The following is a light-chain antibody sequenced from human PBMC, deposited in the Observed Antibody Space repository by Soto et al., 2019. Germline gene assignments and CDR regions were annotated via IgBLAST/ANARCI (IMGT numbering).Light chain of an antibody. Sequence: QSVLTQPPSMSAAPGQKVTISCSGSSCNIVNKYVSLFHQLPGTAPKPLIYDNDQRLSGIPDRFSASKSGTSATLAITGLQTGDEAEYYFVAWDSSLSAYVFGTGTRSPS. J-gene: IGLJ1*01. CDR3: VAWDSSLSAYV. CDR1: SCNIVNKY. CDR2: DND. V-gene: IGLV1-51*01.